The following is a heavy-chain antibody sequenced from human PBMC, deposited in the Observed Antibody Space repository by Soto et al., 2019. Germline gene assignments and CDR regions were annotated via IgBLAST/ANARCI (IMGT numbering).Heavy chain of an antibody. CDR1: GFTFHSYA. V-gene: IGHV3-23*01. D-gene: IGHD1-26*01. CDR2: ISGGGSST. CDR3: AKDQWAGGNDY. Sequence: EVQLLESGGGLVQPGGSLRLSCAASGFTFHSYAMSWVRQAPGKGLEWVSAISGGGSSTYYADSVKGRFTISRDNSKSTLYLQMNRLRAEDTAVFYCAKDQWAGGNDYWGQGILVTVSS. J-gene: IGHJ4*02.